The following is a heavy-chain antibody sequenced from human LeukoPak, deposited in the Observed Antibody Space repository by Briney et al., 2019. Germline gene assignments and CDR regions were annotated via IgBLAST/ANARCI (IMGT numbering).Heavy chain of an antibody. CDR3: ARDLSSGSDLDY. D-gene: IGHD6-19*01. V-gene: IGHV1-2*02. Sequence: ASVKVSRKASGYTFTGYYMHWVRQAPGQGLEWMGWINPNSGGTNCAQKFQGRVTMTRDTSISTAYMELSRLRSDDTAVYYCARDLSSGSDLDYWGQGTLVTVSS. CDR2: INPNSGGT. CDR1: GYTFTGYY. J-gene: IGHJ4*02.